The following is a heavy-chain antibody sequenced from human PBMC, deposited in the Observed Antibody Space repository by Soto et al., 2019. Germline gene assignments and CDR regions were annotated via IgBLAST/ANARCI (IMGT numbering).Heavy chain of an antibody. D-gene: IGHD3-16*01. CDR3: VHKGGGDRILDY. CDR1: GFSLSTSGVG. Sequence: QITLKESGPALVKPTQTLTLTCTFSGFSLSTSGVGVGWIRQPPGEALEWLALIYWDDYKHFSPSLESRLTITQGTSKNQVVPKNTNKDPVETAQYYRVHKGGGDRILDYWGQGTLVTVSS. V-gene: IGHV2-5*02. CDR2: IYWDDYK. J-gene: IGHJ4*02.